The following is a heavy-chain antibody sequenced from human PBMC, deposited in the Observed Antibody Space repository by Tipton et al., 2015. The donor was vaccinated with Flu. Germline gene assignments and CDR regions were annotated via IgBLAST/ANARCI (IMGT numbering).Heavy chain of an antibody. CDR2: INTGNGNT. CDR3: ARDQARITVVGVAGGGDY. CDR1: GYTFTGYA. Sequence: QLVQSGAEVKKPGASVKVSCKASGYTFTGYAIHWVRQAPGQRPEWVGWINTGNGNTNYLQKLQGRVTFTRDTSANIVYMELNSLRSEDTAVYYGARDQARITVVGVAGGGDYWGQGTLVTVSS. J-gene: IGHJ4*02. D-gene: IGHD3-3*01. V-gene: IGHV1-3*04.